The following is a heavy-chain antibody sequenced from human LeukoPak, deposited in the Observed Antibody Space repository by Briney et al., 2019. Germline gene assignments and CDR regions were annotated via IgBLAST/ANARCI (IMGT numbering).Heavy chain of an antibody. J-gene: IGHJ4*02. Sequence: PSETLSLTCAVSGYSISSGYYWGWIRQPPGKGLGWIGSIYHSESTYYNPSLKSRVTISVDASKNQFSLKLSSETAADTAVYYCARALEVASTNTYFDYWGQGTLVTVSS. V-gene: IGHV4-38-2*01. CDR1: GYSISSGYY. CDR2: IYHSEST. D-gene: IGHD5-24*01. CDR3: ARALEVASTNTYFDY.